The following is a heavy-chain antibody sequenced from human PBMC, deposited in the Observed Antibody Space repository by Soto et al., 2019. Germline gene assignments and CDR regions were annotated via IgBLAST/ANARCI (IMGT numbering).Heavy chain of an antibody. CDR2: IYYSGST. J-gene: IGHJ6*03. D-gene: IGHD6-13*01. Sequence: SETLSLTCTVPGVSISSYYWGWIRQPPGKGLEWIGYIYYSGSTNYNPSLKSRVTISVDTSKNQFSLKLSSVTAADTAVYSCARGLYSSSRGYYYYYMDVWGKGTTVTVSS. V-gene: IGHV4-59*01. CDR3: ARGLYSSSRGYYYYYMDV. CDR1: GVSISSYY.